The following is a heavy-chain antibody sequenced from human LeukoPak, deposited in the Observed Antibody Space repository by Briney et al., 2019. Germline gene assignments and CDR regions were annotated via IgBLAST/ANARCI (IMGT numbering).Heavy chain of an antibody. Sequence: GESLKIPCRASGYSFSTSCIGWVRQMPGKDLEWMGVIYPGDSDTRYSPSFQGQVTFSADKSISTAYLQWSSLEASDTAMYFCGRGAYSGYEFDCWGQGTLVTVSS. CDR3: GRGAYSGYEFDC. V-gene: IGHV5-51*01. CDR2: IYPGDSDT. CDR1: GYSFSTSC. J-gene: IGHJ4*02. D-gene: IGHD5-12*01.